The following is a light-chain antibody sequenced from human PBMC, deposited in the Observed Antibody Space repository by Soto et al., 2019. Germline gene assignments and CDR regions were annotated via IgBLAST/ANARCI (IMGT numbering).Light chain of an antibody. V-gene: IGKV3-20*01. Sequence: EIGVTQSPGTLSLSPGERATLSCRASQSVSSSYLAWYQRKPGQAPRLLIYGASNRATGIPDRFSGSGSGTDFTLTISRLEPEDFSVYYCQQYGSSPPMYTFGQGTKLEIK. CDR2: GAS. CDR1: QSVSSSY. J-gene: IGKJ2*01. CDR3: QQYGSSPPMYT.